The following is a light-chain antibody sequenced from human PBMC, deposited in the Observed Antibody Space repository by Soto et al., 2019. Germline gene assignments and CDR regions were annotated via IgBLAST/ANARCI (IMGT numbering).Light chain of an antibody. CDR2: EVT. V-gene: IGLV2-14*01. CDR3: SSYSSKCTPG. CDR1: SGDVGGYNL. Sequence: QSALTQPASVSGSPGQSITISCTGTSGDVGGYNLVSWYQQHPGEGPKLIIYEVTNRPSWVSDRFSGSKSGYTAFLTISGLQAGDGGDDYCSSYSSKCTPGFGGGTKLTVL. J-gene: IGLJ3*02.